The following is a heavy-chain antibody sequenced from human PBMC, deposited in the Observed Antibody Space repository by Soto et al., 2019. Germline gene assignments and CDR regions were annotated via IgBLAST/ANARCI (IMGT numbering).Heavy chain of an antibody. CDR2: IYNTGTT. J-gene: IGHJ5*02. CDR3: ARDPAP. Sequence: QVQLQESGPGLVKPSETLSLTCTVSGGSITRGGYYWSWIRQHPGKGLEWIGYIYNTGTTYYNPSPKSRVTISVGTSKNPFSPKPTSGTAADTAIYYCARDPAPWGQGTLVTFSS. CDR1: GGSITRGGYY. V-gene: IGHV4-31*03.